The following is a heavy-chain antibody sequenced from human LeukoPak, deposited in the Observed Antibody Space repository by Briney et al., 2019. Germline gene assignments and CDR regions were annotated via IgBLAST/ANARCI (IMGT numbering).Heavy chain of an antibody. Sequence: SEALSLTCTVSSDSVSSSSHYWGWIRQPPGEGLEWIGEINHSGSTNYNPSLKSRVTISVDTSKNQFSLKLSSVPAADTAVYYCARRTRSYRALLFDYWGQGTLVTVSS. D-gene: IGHD3-10*01. CDR2: INHSGST. J-gene: IGHJ4*02. V-gene: IGHV4-39*07. CDR1: SDSVSSSSHY. CDR3: ARRTRSYRALLFDY.